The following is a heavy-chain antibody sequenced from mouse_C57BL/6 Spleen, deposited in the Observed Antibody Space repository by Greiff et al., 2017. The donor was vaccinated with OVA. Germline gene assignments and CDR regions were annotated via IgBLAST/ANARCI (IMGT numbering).Heavy chain of an antibody. Sequence: VQLQQPGAELVRPGTSVKLSCKASGYTFTSYWMHWVKQRPGQGLEWIGVIDPSDSYTNYNQKFKGKATLTVDTSASTAYMQISSLTSEDSAVYYCARYDYVGYLDVWGTGTTVTVSS. CDR3: ARYDYVGYLDV. J-gene: IGHJ1*03. D-gene: IGHD2-4*01. V-gene: IGHV1-59*01. CDR1: GYTFTSYW. CDR2: IDPSDSYT.